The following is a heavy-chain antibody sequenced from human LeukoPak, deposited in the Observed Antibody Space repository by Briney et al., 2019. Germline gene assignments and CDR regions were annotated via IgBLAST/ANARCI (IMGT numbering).Heavy chain of an antibody. Sequence: PGRSLRLSCAASGFTFSSYGMHWVRQAPGKGLEWVAVISYDGSNKYYADSVKGRFTISRDNSKNTLYLQMNSLRAEDTAVYYCARDDGITIFGVVTVEYFQHWGQGTLVTVSS. D-gene: IGHD3-3*01. CDR2: ISYDGSNK. J-gene: IGHJ1*01. CDR1: GFTFSSYG. V-gene: IGHV3-30*03. CDR3: ARDDGITIFGVVTVEYFQH.